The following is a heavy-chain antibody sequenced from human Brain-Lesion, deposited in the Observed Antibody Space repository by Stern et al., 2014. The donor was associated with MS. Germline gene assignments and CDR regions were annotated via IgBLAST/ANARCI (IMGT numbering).Heavy chain of an antibody. CDR3: ARGVGDY. CDR1: GFTFSSYW. Sequence: EVQLVESGGGLVQPGGSLRLSCAASGFTFSSYWMHWVRQFPEKGLFWVSQINRDGSDTSYADSVKGRFSISRDNIRNMLYLRMTSLRDEDTAVYYCARGVGDYWGQGARVTVSS. J-gene: IGHJ4*02. D-gene: IGHD3-16*01. CDR2: INRDGSDT. V-gene: IGHV3-74*02.